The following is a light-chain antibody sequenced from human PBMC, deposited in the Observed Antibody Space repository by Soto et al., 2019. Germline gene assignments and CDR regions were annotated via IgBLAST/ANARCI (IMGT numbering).Light chain of an antibody. CDR1: QSISTW. CDR2: KAS. CDR3: QQYNGYPHT. J-gene: IGKJ2*01. Sequence: DIQMTQSPSPLSASVGDRVTITCRASQSISTWLAWYQQKPGKAPKLLIYKASSLRNGVPSRFSGRGSGTEFTLTIYSLQPDDFASYYCQQYNGYPHTFGRGTKLEIK. V-gene: IGKV1-5*03.